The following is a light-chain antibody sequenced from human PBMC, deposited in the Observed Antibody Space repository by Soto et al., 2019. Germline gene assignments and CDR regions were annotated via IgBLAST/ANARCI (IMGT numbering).Light chain of an antibody. CDR2: RNN. Sequence: QSVLTPPPSASGTPGQRVTISCSGSSSNIGSNYVYWYQQLPGTAPKLLIYRNNQRPSGVPDRFSGSKSGTSASLAISGLRSEDEADYYCAAWDDSLSALYVFGTGTKVTVL. J-gene: IGLJ1*01. CDR1: SSNIGSNY. CDR3: AAWDDSLSALYV. V-gene: IGLV1-47*01.